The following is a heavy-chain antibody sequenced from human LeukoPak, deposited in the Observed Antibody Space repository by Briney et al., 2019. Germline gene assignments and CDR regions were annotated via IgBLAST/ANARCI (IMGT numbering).Heavy chain of an antibody. V-gene: IGHV4-31*03. CDR3: ARSRWVDIVATIPSYYTDV. CDR2: IYYSGST. CDR1: GGSISSGGYY. D-gene: IGHD5-12*01. J-gene: IGHJ6*03. Sequence: SETLSLTCTVSGGSISSGGYYWSWIRQHPGKGLEWIGYIYYSGSTYYNPSLKSRVTISVDTSKNQFSLKLSSVTAADTAVYYCARSRWVDIVATIPSYYTDVWGKGTTVTVSS.